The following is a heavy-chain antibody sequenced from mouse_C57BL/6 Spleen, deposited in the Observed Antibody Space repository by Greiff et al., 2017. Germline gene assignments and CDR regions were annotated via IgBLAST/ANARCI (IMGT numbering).Heavy chain of an antibody. J-gene: IGHJ3*01. CDR1: GFSLTSYG. V-gene: IGHV2-2*01. CDR2: IWSGGST. CDR3: ARPPDYDEAWFAY. Sequence: QVQLKESGPGLVQPSQSLSITCTVSGFSLTSYGVHWVRQSPGKGLEWLGVIWSGGSTDYNAAFISRLSISKDNSKSQVFFKMNSLQADDTAIYYCARPPDYDEAWFAYWGQGTLVTVSA. D-gene: IGHD2-4*01.